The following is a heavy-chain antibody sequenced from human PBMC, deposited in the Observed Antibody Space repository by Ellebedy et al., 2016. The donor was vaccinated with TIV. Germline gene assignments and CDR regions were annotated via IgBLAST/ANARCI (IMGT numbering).Heavy chain of an antibody. CDR3: VKEVPPYSYANY. J-gene: IGHJ4*02. CDR2: ITGGDGGGT. Sequence: GESLKISXAASGFIFTNYALSWVRQAPGKGLEWVSGITGGDGGGTYYADSVKGRFTISKDNSKNTLSLQMNSLTVEDTAVYYCVKEVPPYSYANYWGQGTLVTVSS. D-gene: IGHD5-18*01. CDR1: GFIFTNYA. V-gene: IGHV3-23*01.